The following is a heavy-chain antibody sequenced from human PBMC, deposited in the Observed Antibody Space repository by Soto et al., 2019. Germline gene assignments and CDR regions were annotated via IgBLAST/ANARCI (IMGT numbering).Heavy chain of an antibody. Sequence: PGGSLRLSCAASGFSFKSYAIHWVRQAPGKGLEWVAVVSYDGSNKFYADSVKGRFTISRDDSKNTVFLQMNNLRVEDTAVFYCARDRPGGYGYSLDDFLYYYGMDVWGQGTTVTVSS. CDR3: ARDRPGGYGYSLDDFLYYYGMDV. D-gene: IGHD5-18*01. CDR1: GFSFKSYA. CDR2: VSYDGSNK. V-gene: IGHV3-30-3*01. J-gene: IGHJ6*02.